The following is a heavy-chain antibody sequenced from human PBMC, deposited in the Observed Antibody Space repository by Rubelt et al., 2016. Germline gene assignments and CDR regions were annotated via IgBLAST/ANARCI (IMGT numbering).Heavy chain of an antibody. Sequence: QVQLQQWGAGLLKPSETLSLTCAVYGGSFSGYYWSWIRQPPGKGLEWIGELNHSGSANYNPSLKTRVPISVDTSKNQLSLKLSSVTAADTAVYSCARHKMRDGEVHFDYWGQGTLVTVSS. CDR3: ARHKMRDGEVHFDY. J-gene: IGHJ4*02. CDR1: GGSFSGYY. CDR2: LNHSGSA. D-gene: IGHD3-10*01. V-gene: IGHV4-34*01.